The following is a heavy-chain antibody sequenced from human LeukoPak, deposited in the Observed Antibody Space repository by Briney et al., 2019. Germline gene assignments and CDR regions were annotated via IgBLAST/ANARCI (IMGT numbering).Heavy chain of an antibody. CDR3: AKDFNWSDAG. CDR1: GFTFSSHD. J-gene: IGHJ4*02. CDR2: ISRSGGAP. D-gene: IGHD1-20*01. Sequence: GGSLRLSCAASGFTFSSHDMNWVRQAPGKGLEWVSSISRSGGAPAYAGSVKGRFTISRDNSKNTLCLQMNRLRAEDTAVYYCAKDFNWSDAGWGQGTLVTVSS. V-gene: IGHV3-23*01.